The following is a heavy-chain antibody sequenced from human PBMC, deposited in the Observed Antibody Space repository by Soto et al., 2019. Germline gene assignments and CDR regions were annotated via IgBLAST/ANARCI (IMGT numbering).Heavy chain of an antibody. CDR3: STLPLYYASSPRDDFDY. V-gene: IGHV3-73*02. J-gene: IGHJ4*02. CDR2: IRTNADTYAT. CDR1: GFPFSGSV. D-gene: IGHD3-22*01. Sequence: EVQLVESGGGLVQPGGSLKVSCAASGFPFSGSVMHWVRQASGKGLEWVCRIRTNADTYATAYAASVKGRFTISRDDSKNTSYLQMNSLKTEETAIYYCSTLPLYYASSPRDDFDYWGQGTLVTVSS.